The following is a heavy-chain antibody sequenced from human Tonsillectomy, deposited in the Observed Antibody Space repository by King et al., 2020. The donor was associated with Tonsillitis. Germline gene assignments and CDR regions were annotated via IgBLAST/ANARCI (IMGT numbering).Heavy chain of an antibody. D-gene: IGHD4-17*01. V-gene: IGHV4-30-4*01. J-gene: IGHJ4*02. CDR1: GGSISSGDYY. CDR2: IYYNGGT. CDR3: ATTVTTGLYFDF. Sequence: VQLQESGPGLVKPSQTLSLTCAVSGGSISSGDYYWSWIRQPPGQGLEWIGYIYYNGGTYYSPSLNSRVTISVDTSKNQFSLELNSVTAADTAVYYCATTVTTGLYFDFWGQGTLVTISS.